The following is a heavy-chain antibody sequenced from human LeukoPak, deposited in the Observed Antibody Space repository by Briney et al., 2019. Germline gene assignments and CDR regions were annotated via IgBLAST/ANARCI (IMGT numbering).Heavy chain of an antibody. Sequence: ASVKVSCKASGYTFTNYYIHWVRQAPGQGLEWMGIINPSGGSTSYAQKFQGRVTMTRDTSTSTVYMELSSLRSEDTAVYYCARDPGRQTTDSSGMGGYWGQGTLVTVSS. V-gene: IGHV1-46*01. CDR3: ARDPGRQTTDSSGMGGY. J-gene: IGHJ4*02. D-gene: IGHD3-22*01. CDR1: GYTFTNYY. CDR2: INPSGGST.